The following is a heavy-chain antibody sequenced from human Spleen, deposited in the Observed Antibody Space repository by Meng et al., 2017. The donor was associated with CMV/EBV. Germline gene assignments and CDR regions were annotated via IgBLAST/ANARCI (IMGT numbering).Heavy chain of an antibody. CDR2: ISPSGDST. V-gene: IGHV3-23*01. J-gene: IGHJ3*02. CDR1: GFTFSSYA. CDR3: ARDISVLDAFDI. D-gene: IGHD2-21*01. Sequence: GGSLRLSCAASGFTFSSYAMSWVRQAPGKGLEWVSSISPSGDSTYYADSVKGRFTISRDNSKNTLYLQMNSVRAEDTAVYYCARDISVLDAFDIWGQGTMVTVSS.